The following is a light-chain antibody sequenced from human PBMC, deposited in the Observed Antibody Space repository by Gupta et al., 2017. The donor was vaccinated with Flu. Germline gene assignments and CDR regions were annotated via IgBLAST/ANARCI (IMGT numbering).Light chain of an antibody. CDR3: QQYNSYPWT. CDR2: KAS. V-gene: IGKV1-5*03. CDR1: QTISNW. Sequence: DIQMTQSPSTLSASVGDRVTITCRASQTISNWLAWYQQKPGKAPKLLIYKASGLESGVPPRFSGSGFGTEFTLTINSLQPDDFATYYCQQYNSYPWTFGQGTKVEIK. J-gene: IGKJ1*01.